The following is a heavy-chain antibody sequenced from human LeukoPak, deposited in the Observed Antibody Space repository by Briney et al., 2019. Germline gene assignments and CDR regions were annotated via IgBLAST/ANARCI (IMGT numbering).Heavy chain of an antibody. D-gene: IGHD2-21*01. CDR1: GDSISSGAHS. CDR2: IFHTGST. Sequence: SETLSLTCVVSGDSISSGAHSWSWVRQPPGKGLEWIVYIFHTGSTFYNPALKSRVTISVDTSNPQFSLRLRSVTAADTAVYYCARELWFANAPGSWLAPWGQGALVTVSS. V-gene: IGHV4-30-2*01. J-gene: IGHJ5*02. CDR3: ARELWFANAPGSWLAP.